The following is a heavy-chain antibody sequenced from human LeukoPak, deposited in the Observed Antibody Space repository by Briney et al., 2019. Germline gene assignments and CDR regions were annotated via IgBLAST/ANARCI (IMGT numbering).Heavy chain of an antibody. J-gene: IGHJ3*02. CDR2: IAYSGST. CDR3: ARDYGGNSITFGI. D-gene: IGHD4-23*01. Sequence: SETLSLTCTFSGGSISSYYWSWIRKPPGKGLEWIGYIAYSGSTIYNPSLKSRVTITLDTSKNLFSLKLTSVTAARTAVYYCARDYGGNSITFGIWGQGTMVTVSS. CDR1: GGSISSYY. V-gene: IGHV4-59*01.